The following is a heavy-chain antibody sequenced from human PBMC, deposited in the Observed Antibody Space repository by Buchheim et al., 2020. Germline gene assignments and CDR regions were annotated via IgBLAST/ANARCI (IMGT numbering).Heavy chain of an antibody. J-gene: IGHJ4*02. V-gene: IGHV3-7*01. CDR1: GLTFSSCW. CDR3: ARDSGGAPFDY. Sequence: EVQLVESGGDLVQPGGSLRLSCAASGLTFSSCWMNWVRQTPGKGLEWVANINPDGNEKSYVDSVKGRFTISRDNAKSALYLQMYSLRAEDTAVYYCARDSGGAPFDYWGQGTL. CDR2: INPDGNEK. D-gene: IGHD3-10*01.